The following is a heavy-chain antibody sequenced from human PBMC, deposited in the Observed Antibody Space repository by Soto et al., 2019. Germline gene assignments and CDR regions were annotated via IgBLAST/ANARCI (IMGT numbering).Heavy chain of an antibody. CDR1: GGSFSGYY. V-gene: IGHV4-34*01. CDR2: INHSGST. J-gene: IGHJ6*02. D-gene: IGHD3-9*01. Sequence: PSETLSLTCAVYGGSFSGYYWSWIRQPPGKGLEWIGEINHSGSTNYNPSLQSRVTISVDTSKNQFSLKLSSLTAADTAVYYCAGAGDILTGYYGGMDVWGQGTTVTVSS. CDR3: AGAGDILTGYYGGMDV.